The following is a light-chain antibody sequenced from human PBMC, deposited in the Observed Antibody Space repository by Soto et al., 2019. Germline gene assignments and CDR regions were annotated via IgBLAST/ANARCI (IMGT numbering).Light chain of an antibody. CDR3: ASWDDSLRGGV. V-gene: IGLV1-44*01. J-gene: IGLJ3*02. CDR2: TDY. CDR1: NSNIGTYT. Sequence: QSVLTQPPSASGTPGQRVIISCSGRNSNIGTYTVNWYQQLPGTAPKLLIYTDYQRPSGVPDRFSGSKSGTSASLAISGLQSEDEADYYCASWDDSLRGGVFGGGTKLTVL.